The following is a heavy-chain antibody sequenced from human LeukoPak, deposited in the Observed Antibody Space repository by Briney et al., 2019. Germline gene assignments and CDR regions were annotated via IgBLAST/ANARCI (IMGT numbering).Heavy chain of an antibody. CDR3: ARGRWGMVRGVIMESYNWFDP. CDR2: IYHSGST. J-gene: IGHJ5*02. D-gene: IGHD3-10*01. Sequence: PSETLSLTCTVSGYSISSGYYWGWIRQPPGKGLEWIGSIYHSGSTYYNPSLKSRVTISVDTSKNQFSLKLSSVTAADTAVYYCARGRWGMVRGVIMESYNWFDPWGQGTLVTVSS. V-gene: IGHV4-38-2*02. CDR1: GYSISSGYY.